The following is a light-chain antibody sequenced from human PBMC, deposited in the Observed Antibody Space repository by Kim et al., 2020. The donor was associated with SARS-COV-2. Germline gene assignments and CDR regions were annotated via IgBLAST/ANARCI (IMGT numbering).Light chain of an antibody. CDR3: RQYNSFPHT. V-gene: IGKV1-5*03. CDR2: KAS. J-gene: IGKJ2*01. Sequence: SASLGDRVTITCRASQSINTWLAWYKQKPGKAPNVLIYKASTLQSGVPSRYSGSGSGTEFTLTISSLQPDDFATYYCRQYNSFPHTFGQGTKLEI. CDR1: QSINTW.